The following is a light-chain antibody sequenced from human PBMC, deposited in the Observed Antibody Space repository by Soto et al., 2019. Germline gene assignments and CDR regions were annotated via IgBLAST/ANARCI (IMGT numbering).Light chain of an antibody. J-gene: IGKJ1*01. CDR3: LQYGGLPRT. V-gene: IGKV3-20*01. CDR1: QSVSSNY. Sequence: EIVLTQSPGTLSLSPGERATLSCRATQSVSSNYLAWYQQKSGQAPRLLIYGASSRATGIPDRFSGGGSGTDFTLTITRLEPEDFAVYFCLQYGGLPRTSGQGTKVDIK. CDR2: GAS.